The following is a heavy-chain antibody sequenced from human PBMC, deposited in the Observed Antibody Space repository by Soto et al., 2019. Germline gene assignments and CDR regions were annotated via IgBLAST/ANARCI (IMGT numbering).Heavy chain of an antibody. CDR3: AKHFDSSFDY. Sequence: QVQLVESGGGVVQPGRSLRLSCAASGFTFSSYGMHWVRQAPGKGLEWVAVISYDGSNKYYADSVKGRFTISRDNSKNTLYLQMNSLRAEDTAVYYCAKHFDSSFDYWGQGTLVTVSS. D-gene: IGHD3-9*01. V-gene: IGHV3-30*18. CDR2: ISYDGSNK. J-gene: IGHJ4*02. CDR1: GFTFSSYG.